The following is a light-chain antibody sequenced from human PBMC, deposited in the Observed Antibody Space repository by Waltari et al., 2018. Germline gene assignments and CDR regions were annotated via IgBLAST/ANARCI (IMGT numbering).Light chain of an antibody. Sequence: QSVLTQPPSVSGATGQRVTISCTWSRSHLWAGYDVHLSQHLPGTAPKLLSYANTNRPSGVPDRFSASKSGTSASLDITGLQAEDEAEYYCQSYDSSLSGSGVFGGGTKLTVL. CDR1: RSHLWAGYD. V-gene: IGLV1-40*01. J-gene: IGLJ3*02. CDR2: ANT. CDR3: QSYDSSLSGSGV.